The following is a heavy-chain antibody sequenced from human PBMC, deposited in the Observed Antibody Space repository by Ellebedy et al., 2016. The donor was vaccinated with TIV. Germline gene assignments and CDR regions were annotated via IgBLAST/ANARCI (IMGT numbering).Heavy chain of an antibody. J-gene: IGHJ5*02. V-gene: IGHV4-39*01. CDR2: IYYSGST. D-gene: IGHD6-19*01. CDR3: ARRRYSSGWYNWFDP. Sequence: MPGGSLRLSCTVSGGSISSSSYYWGWIRQPPGKGLEWIGSIYYSGSTYYNPSLKSRVTISLDTSKNHFALKLSSVTAADTAVYYCARRRYSSGWYNWFDPWGQGTLVTVSS. CDR1: GGSISSSSYY.